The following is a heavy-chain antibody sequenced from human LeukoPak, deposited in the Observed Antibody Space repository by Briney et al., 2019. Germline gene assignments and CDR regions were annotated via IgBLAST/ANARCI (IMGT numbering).Heavy chain of an antibody. CDR3: ARAGPDYYDSSGYYWDS. Sequence: TGGSLRLSCAASGFTFRSYWVHWVRQAPGKGLVWVSRLNTDGSTKTYADSVKGRFTISRDNAKNTLYLQMNSLRAEDTAVYYCARAGPDYYDSSGYYWDSWGQGTLVTVSS. CDR1: GFTFRSYW. CDR2: LNTDGSTK. V-gene: IGHV3-74*01. D-gene: IGHD3-22*01. J-gene: IGHJ4*02.